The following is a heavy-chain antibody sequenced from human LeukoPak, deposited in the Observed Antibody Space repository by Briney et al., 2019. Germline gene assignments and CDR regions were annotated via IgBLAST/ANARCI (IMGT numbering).Heavy chain of an antibody. CDR2: IYSGGST. Sequence: PGGSLRLSCAASGFTVSSNYMSWVRQAPGKGLEWVSVIYSGGSTYYADSVKGRFTISRDNSKNTLYLQMNSLRAEDTAVYYCAKAPHYDILTGSWFDPWGQETLVTVSS. V-gene: IGHV3-53*01. J-gene: IGHJ5*02. CDR3: AKAPHYDILTGSWFDP. CDR1: GFTVSSNY. D-gene: IGHD3-9*01.